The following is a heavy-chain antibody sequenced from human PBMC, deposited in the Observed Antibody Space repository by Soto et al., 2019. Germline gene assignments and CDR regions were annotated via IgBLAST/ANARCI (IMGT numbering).Heavy chain of an antibody. CDR2: IHETGST. CDR1: GGSMSRYY. D-gene: IGHD1-1*01. J-gene: IGHJ2*01. V-gene: IGHV4-59*12. CDR3: ARDVRPTGLAYFDL. Sequence: QVQLQESGPGLVKPSETLSLTCSFSGGSMSRYYWSWIRQPPGKGLEWSGNIHETGSTNYNASLKNRVTISLDTSKSAFALHLTSVPAADTAVYYCARDVRPTGLAYFDLWGRGTLVTVSS.